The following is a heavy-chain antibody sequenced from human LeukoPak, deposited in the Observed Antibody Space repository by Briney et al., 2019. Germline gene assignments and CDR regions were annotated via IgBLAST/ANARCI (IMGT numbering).Heavy chain of an antibody. J-gene: IGHJ4*02. Sequence: GASVKVSCKASGYTFTGYYMHWVRQAPGQGLEWMGWINPNSGGTKYAQKFQGRVTMTRDTSISTAYMELSRLRSDDTAVYYCARESGLYFSSGGFDDWGQGTLVTVSS. CDR1: GYTFTGYY. CDR3: ARESGLYFSSGGFDD. V-gene: IGHV1-2*02. CDR2: INPNSGGT. D-gene: IGHD6-6*01.